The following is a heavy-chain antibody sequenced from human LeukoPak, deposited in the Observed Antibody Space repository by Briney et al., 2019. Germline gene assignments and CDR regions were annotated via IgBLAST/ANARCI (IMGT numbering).Heavy chain of an antibody. CDR1: GFPFSTFS. CDR2: ISGISDYI. J-gene: IGHJ4*02. D-gene: IGHD6-19*01. V-gene: IGHV3-21*06. CDR3: ARGRGSGWYGDLGY. Sequence: PGGSLRLSCAASGFPFSTFSMNWVRQAPGKGLEWVSSISGISDYIFYGDSVKGRFTTSRDNAKNLLYLQMDSLRVEDTAVYFCARGRGSGWYGDLGYWGRRTLVTASS.